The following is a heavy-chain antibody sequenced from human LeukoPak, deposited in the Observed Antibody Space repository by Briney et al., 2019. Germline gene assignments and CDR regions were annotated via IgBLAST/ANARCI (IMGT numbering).Heavy chain of an antibody. CDR3: ARVKEETKATIPDYFQH. CDR1: GYTFTGYY. J-gene: IGHJ1*01. V-gene: IGHV1-2*02. CDR2: INPDSGGT. Sequence: ASVKVSCKASGYTFTGYYMHWVRQAPGQGLEWMGWINPDSGGTNYGEKFQGRVTMTRDTSISTVYMEVSRLRSDDTAVYYCARVKEETKATIPDYFQHWGQGTLVTVSS. D-gene: IGHD5-12*01.